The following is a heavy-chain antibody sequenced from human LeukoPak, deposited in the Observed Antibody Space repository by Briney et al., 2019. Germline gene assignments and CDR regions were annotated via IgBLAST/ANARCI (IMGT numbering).Heavy chain of an antibody. CDR2: IKQDGREK. CDR1: GFTFSSYW. V-gene: IGHV3-7*01. D-gene: IGHD6-13*01. CDR3: AREAAGGLRGYYYYYYMDV. J-gene: IGHJ6*03. Sequence: PGGSLRLSCAASGFTFSSYWMSWVRQAPGKGLEWVANIKQDGREKYYVDSVKGRFTISRDNAKNSLYLQMNSLRAEDTAVYYCAREAAGGLRGYYYYYYMDVWGKGTTVTVSS.